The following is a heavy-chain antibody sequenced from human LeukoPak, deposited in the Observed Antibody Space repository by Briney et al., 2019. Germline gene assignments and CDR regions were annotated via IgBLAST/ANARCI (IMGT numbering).Heavy chain of an antibody. CDR2: IKFDGSEI. D-gene: IGHD3-22*01. CDR1: GWRLRDYW. J-gene: IGHJ4*02. Sequence: GGSLRLSCAASGWRLRDYWMTWVRQAPGKGLECVGNIKFDGSEIYYRDSLRRRFTISRDNTKNSLYLQRDTLRVEHTGLSCRTRDLNQDSSRWGQGTLVTVS. V-gene: IGHV3-7*01. CDR3: TRDLNQDSSR.